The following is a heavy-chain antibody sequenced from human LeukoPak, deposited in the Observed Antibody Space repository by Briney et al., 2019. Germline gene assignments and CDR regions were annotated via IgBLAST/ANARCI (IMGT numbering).Heavy chain of an antibody. CDR3: ARGRDFWSGYYTGYYYYYMDV. Sequence: KPSETLSLTCAVYGGSFSGYYWSWIRQPPGKGLEWIGEINHSGSTNYNPSPKSRVTISVDTSKNQFSLKLSSVTAADTAVYYCARGRDFWSGYYTGYYYYYMDVWGKGTTVTVSS. J-gene: IGHJ6*03. V-gene: IGHV4-34*01. CDR1: GGSFSGYY. D-gene: IGHD3-3*01. CDR2: INHSGST.